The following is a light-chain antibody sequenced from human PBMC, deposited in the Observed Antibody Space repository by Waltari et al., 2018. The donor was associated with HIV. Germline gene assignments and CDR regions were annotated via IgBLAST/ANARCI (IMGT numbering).Light chain of an antibody. V-gene: IGLV3-9*01. J-gene: IGLJ1*01. CDR1: SIGSKS. CDR2: GDT. CDR3: QVWDKNTGI. Sequence: SYELTQPLSVSVALGQTAKVPCGGDSIGSKSVQWYHQKPGKAPVLVIYGDTNRPSGIPERFSGSNSGNTATLSISSAQAGDEADYYCQVWDKNTGIFGTGTKVTVL.